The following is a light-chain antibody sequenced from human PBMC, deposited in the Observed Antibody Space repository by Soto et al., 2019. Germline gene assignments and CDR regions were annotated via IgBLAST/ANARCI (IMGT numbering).Light chain of an antibody. CDR3: LLSDRDVRV. CDR2: DTT. Sequence: QAVVTQEPSLTVSPGGTVTLTCGSSTGPVTSGHYPYWFQQKPGQAPRTLIYDTTYKCSWTPARFSGSLRGGKAALTPSGAPHEDEAESYCLLSDRDVRVFGGGTKLTVL. CDR1: TGPVTSGHY. J-gene: IGLJ3*02. V-gene: IGLV7-46*01.